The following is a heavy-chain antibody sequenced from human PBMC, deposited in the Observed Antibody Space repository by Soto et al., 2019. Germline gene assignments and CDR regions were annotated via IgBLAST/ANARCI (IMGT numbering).Heavy chain of an antibody. Sequence: ASVKVSCKASGGSVSSYAINWVRQAPGQGLEWMGGIIPLFGTVNYAQKFQGRVTITADKSTRTAYMELSSLRSEDTAVYYCARSARIVAVVGTTRTKWFDPLEQGTLVTVS. J-gene: IGHJ5*02. CDR1: GGSVSSYA. CDR2: IIPLFGTV. V-gene: IGHV1-69*06. CDR3: ARSARIVAVVGTTRTKWFDP. D-gene: IGHD2-15*01.